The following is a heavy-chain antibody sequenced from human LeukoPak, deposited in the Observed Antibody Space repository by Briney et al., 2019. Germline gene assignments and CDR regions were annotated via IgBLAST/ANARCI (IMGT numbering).Heavy chain of an antibody. V-gene: IGHV1-2*06. CDR2: INPNSGGT. Sequence: GASVKVSCKASGGTFSSYAISWVRQAPGQGLEWMGRINPNSGGTNYAQKFQGRVTMTRDTSISTAYMELSRLRSDDTAVYYCARDRVVTMVRGVINHKSFDYWGQGTLVTVSS. CDR3: ARDRVVTMVRGVINHKSFDY. J-gene: IGHJ4*02. CDR1: GGTFSSYA. D-gene: IGHD3-10*01.